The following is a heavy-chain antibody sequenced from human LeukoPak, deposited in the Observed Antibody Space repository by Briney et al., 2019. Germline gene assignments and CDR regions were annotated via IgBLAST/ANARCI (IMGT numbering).Heavy chain of an antibody. CDR2: IYYSGYT. D-gene: IGHD3-10*01. CDR1: GGSTSGHSVF. CDR3: ARLWYYGSGSPTLDY. Sequence: SETLSLTCTVSGGSTSGHSVFWGSIRQPPGEGVEWIGSIYYSGYTYYNPSLKSRVTISVDTSKNQFSLRLSSVTAADTAVYHCARLWYYGSGSPTLDYWGQGTLVTVSS. J-gene: IGHJ4*02. V-gene: IGHV4-39*01.